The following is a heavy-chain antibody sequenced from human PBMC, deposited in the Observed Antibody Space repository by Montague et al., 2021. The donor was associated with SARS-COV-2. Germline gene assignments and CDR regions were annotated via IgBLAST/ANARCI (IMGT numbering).Heavy chain of an antibody. D-gene: IGHD4-17*01. CDR2: IYHSGDT. J-gene: IGHJ4*02. CDR1: GGSISSGTYL. Sequence: TLSLTCAVSGGSISSGTYLWSWIRQPPGKGLEWIGYIYHSGDTYYNPSLKSRVTISVDRSKNQFSLRLSSVTAADTAVYYCARGGGYSDNHYFDYWGQGTLVTVSS. CDR3: ARGGGYSDNHYFDY. V-gene: IGHV4-30-2*01.